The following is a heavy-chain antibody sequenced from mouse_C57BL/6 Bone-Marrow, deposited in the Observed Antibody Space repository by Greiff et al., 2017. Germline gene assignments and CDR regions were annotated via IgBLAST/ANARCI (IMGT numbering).Heavy chain of an antibody. D-gene: IGHD2-4*01. J-gene: IGHJ2*01. V-gene: IGHV1-75*01. CDR1: GYTFTDYY. Sequence: VQLQQSGPELVKPGASVKISCKASGYTFTDYYINWVKQRPGQGLEWIGWIFPGSGSTYYNEKFKGKATLTVDKSSSTAYMLLSSLTSEDSAVYFCAREGDYDYDGPYFDYGGQGTTLTVSS. CDR2: IFPGSGST. CDR3: AREGDYDYDGPYFDY.